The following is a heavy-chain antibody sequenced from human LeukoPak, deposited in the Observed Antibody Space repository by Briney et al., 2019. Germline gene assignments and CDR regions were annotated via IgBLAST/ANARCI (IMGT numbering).Heavy chain of an antibody. D-gene: IGHD3-10*01. Sequence: QAGGSLRLSCAASEFTFSNYGMSWVRQAPGKGLEWVAIISGGGGSTYYADSVKGRFTISRDNSKNKLHVQMNKVRAEDTAVYYCAKAGDYYGSAIYFDLWGQGTPVTVSS. J-gene: IGHJ4*02. CDR3: AKAGDYYGSAIYFDL. V-gene: IGHV3-23*01. CDR2: ISGGGGST. CDR1: EFTFSNYG.